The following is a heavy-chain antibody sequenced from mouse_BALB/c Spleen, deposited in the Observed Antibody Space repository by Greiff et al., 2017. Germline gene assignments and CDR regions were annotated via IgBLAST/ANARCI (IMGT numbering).Heavy chain of an antibody. CDR1: GFTFSDYY. D-gene: IGHD1-1*01. CDR3: ARDRGYYYGSRGYAMDY. J-gene: IGHJ4*01. CDR2: ISDGGSYT. V-gene: IGHV5-4*02. Sequence: DVMLVESGGGLVKPGGSLKLSCAASGFTFSDYYMYWVRQTPEKRLEWVATISDGGSYTYYPDSVKGRFTISRDNAKNNLYLQMSSLKSEDTAMYYCARDRGYYYGSRGYAMDYWGQGTSVTVSS.